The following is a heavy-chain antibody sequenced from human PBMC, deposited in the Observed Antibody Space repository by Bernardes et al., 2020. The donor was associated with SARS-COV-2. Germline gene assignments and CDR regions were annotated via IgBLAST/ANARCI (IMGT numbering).Heavy chain of an antibody. J-gene: IGHJ6*02. CDR2: ISSSSSYI. D-gene: IGHD3-10*01. CDR1: GFTFSSYS. Sequence: RGSLRLSCAASGFTFSSYSMNWVRQATGKGLEWVSPISSSSSYIYYADSVKGRFTISRDNAKKSLYLQMNSLRAEDTAVYYCARENLRISYGSGIGLGDVWGQGTTVTVSS. CDR3: ARENLRISYGSGIGLGDV. V-gene: IGHV3-21*01.